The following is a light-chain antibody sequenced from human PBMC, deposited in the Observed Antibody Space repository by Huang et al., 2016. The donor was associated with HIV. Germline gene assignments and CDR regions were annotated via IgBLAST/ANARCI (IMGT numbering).Light chain of an antibody. CDR3: QGSLSIPHT. Sequence: DIQITQSPSSLSASVGDRVTIPCRASENIRRYLNWYQQKPGKPPKLLIHSEATLQSGVPSRLSGSGSGTDFTLTITSLQPEDFATYYCQGSLSIPHTFGQGTNLEIK. CDR1: ENIRRY. CDR2: SEA. V-gene: IGKV1-39*01. J-gene: IGKJ2*01.